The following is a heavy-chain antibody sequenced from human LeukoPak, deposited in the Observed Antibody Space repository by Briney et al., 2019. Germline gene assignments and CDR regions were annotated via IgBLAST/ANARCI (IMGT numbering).Heavy chain of an antibody. D-gene: IGHD3-10*01. V-gene: IGHV3-48*01. J-gene: IGHJ3*02. Sequence: GGSLRLSCAASGFTFSSYSMNWVRQAPGKGLEWVSYISSSSSTIYYADSVKGRFTISRDNAKNSLYLQMNSLRAEDTAVYYCARDPAIWFGEYGAFDIWGQGTMVTVSS. CDR1: GFTFSSYS. CDR2: ISSSSSTI. CDR3: ARDPAIWFGEYGAFDI.